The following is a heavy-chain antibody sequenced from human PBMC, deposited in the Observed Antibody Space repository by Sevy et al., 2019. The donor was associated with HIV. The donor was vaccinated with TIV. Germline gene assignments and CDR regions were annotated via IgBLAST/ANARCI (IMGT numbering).Heavy chain of an antibody. Sequence: GGSLRLSCAASGFTFSKYSMSWVRQPPGKGLEWVSTLSFGCGEINYADSVKGRFTISRDNSKSSVYLQMNNLRPEDTGGELWAEGGGSKPHDYWGQGTLDTVSS. CDR1: GFTFSKYS. J-gene: IGHJ4*02. V-gene: IGHV3-23*01. CDR3: AEGGGSKPHDY. CDR2: LSFGCGEI. D-gene: IGHD3-16*01.